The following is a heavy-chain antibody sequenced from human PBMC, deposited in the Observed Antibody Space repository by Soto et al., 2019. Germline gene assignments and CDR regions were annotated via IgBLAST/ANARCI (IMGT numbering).Heavy chain of an antibody. CDR2: IIPILGIA. CDR1: GGTFSSYT. Sequence: SVKVSCKASGGTFSSYTISWVRQAPGQGLEWMGRIIPILGIANYAQKFQGRVTITADKSTSTAYMELSSLRSEDTAVYFCVAGLFDYVWGNYPPQYWGQGTLVNVSS. V-gene: IGHV1-69*02. J-gene: IGHJ4*02. D-gene: IGHD3-16*02. CDR3: VAGLFDYVWGNYPPQY.